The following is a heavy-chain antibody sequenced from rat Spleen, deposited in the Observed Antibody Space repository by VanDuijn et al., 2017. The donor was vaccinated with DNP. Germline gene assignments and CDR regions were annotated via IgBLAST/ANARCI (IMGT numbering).Heavy chain of an antibody. Sequence: EVQLQESGPGLVKPSQSLSLTCSVTGYSITSSYRWNWIRKFPGNKMEWIGHIGYSGSTTYNPSLKSRISITRDTSKNQFFLQLNSVTTEDTATYYCARGSDGVWFVYWGQGTLVTVSS. CDR3: ARGSDGVWFVY. CDR2: IGYSGST. V-gene: IGHV3-1*01. CDR1: GYSITSSY. J-gene: IGHJ3*01. D-gene: IGHD4-3*01.